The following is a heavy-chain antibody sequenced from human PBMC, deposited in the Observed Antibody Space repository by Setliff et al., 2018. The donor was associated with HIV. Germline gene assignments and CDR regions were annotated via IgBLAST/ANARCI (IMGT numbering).Heavy chain of an antibody. Sequence: ASETLSLTCAVNGGSFSRYYWAWIRQSPGKGLEWIAEINQERTTFYNPSLNSRVTMSVDTSRNEVSLRLKSVTAADTAVYYCARGGVVTEFDYWGQGTLVTVSS. CDR2: INQERTT. CDR3: ARGGVVTEFDY. D-gene: IGHD2-21*02. V-gene: IGHV4-34*01. J-gene: IGHJ4*02. CDR1: GGSFSRYY.